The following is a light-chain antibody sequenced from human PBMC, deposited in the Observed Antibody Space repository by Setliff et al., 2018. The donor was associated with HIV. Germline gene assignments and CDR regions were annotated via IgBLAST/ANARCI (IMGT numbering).Light chain of an antibody. CDR3: CPYAGPNNFDV. CDR1: SNDIGAYNY. CDR2: EVN. Sequence: QSALTQPASVSGSPGQSITISCNGTSNDIGAYNYVSWYQQHPDRAPKLMIYEVNNRPSGVSSRFSGSKSGNTASLTISALQAGDEADYYCCPYAGPNNFDVFGTGTKVTVL. J-gene: IGLJ1*01. V-gene: IGLV2-23*02.